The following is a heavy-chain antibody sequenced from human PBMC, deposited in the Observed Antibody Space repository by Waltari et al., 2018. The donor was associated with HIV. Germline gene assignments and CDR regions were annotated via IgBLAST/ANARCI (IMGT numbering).Heavy chain of an antibody. J-gene: IGHJ3*02. CDR2: IWYDGSNK. D-gene: IGHD3-16*01. Sequence: QVQLVESGGGVVQPGRSMRLACAASGFTFSSYRLHWVRQAPGKGLEWVAVIWYDGSNKYYADSVKGRFTISRDNSKNTLYLQMNSLRAEDTAVYYCARDRHEGVDAFDIWGQGTMVTVSS. V-gene: IGHV3-33*01. CDR1: GFTFSSYR. CDR3: ARDRHEGVDAFDI.